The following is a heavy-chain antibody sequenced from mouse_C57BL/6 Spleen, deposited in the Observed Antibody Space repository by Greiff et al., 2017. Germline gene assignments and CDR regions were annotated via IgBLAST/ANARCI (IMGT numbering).Heavy chain of an antibody. J-gene: IGHJ4*01. CDR2: INPYNGGT. Sequence: VQLQQSGPVLVKPGASVKMSCKASGYTFTDYYMNWVKQSHGKSLEWIGVINPYNGGTSYNQKFKGKATLTVDKSSSTAYMELNSLTSEDSAVYYCARLDWDRAMDYWGQGTSVTVSS. D-gene: IGHD4-1*01. CDR1: GYTFTDYY. V-gene: IGHV1-19*01. CDR3: ARLDWDRAMDY.